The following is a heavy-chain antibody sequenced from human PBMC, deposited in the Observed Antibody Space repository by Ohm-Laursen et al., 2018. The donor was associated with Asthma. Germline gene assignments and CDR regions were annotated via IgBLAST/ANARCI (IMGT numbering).Heavy chain of an antibody. CDR3: ARGEVPVYYYGLDD. Sequence: SLRLSCAASGSTFSSYSMNWVRQAPGKGLEWVSAISGSGGSTYYADSVKGRFTISRDNSKTTLHLQMNSLRAEDTAVYYCARGEVPVYYYGLDDWGQGTTVTVSS. J-gene: IGHJ6*02. CDR2: ISGSGGST. D-gene: IGHD4-11*01. V-gene: IGHV3-23*01. CDR1: GSTFSSYS.